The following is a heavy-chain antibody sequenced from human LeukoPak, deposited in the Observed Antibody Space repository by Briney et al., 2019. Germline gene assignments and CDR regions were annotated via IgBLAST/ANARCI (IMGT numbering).Heavy chain of an antibody. V-gene: IGHV3-21*01. CDR2: ISSSSGYI. J-gene: IGHJ4*02. D-gene: IGHD3-10*01. Sequence: GGSLRLSCAASGFTFSSYAMHWVRQAPGKGLEWVSCISSSSGYIYYTDSVKGRFTISRDNAKNSLYLQMNSLRAEDTAVYYCARGASDSGSYYNVPLDSWGQGTLVTVSS. CDR1: GFTFSSYA. CDR3: ARGASDSGSYYNVPLDS.